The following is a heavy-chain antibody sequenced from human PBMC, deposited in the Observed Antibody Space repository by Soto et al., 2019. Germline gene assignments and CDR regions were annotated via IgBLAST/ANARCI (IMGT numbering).Heavy chain of an antibody. J-gene: IGHJ4*02. D-gene: IGHD6-19*01. V-gene: IGHV3-9*01. CDR2: ISWNSGSI. CDR3: AKSGSSGWLDYFDY. Sequence: GGSLRLSCAASGFTFDDYAMHWVRQAPGKGLEWVSGISWNSGSIGYADSVKGRFTISRDNAKNSLYLQMNSLRAEDTALYYCAKSGSSGWLDYFDYWGQGTLVTVSS. CDR1: GFTFDDYA.